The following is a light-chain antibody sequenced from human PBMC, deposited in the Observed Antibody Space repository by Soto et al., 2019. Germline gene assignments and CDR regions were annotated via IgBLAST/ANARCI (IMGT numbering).Light chain of an antibody. CDR2: DAS. CDR1: QIGSGSQ. CDR3: QQYGSSPWT. V-gene: IGKV3-20*01. Sequence: EIELTQSPGTLSLSPGERGTVSCRSSQIGSGSQLASYQQIPGQAPRLLMFDASRRATGIPDRFSGSGSGTDFTLTISRLEPEDFAVYYCQQYGSSPWTFCQGTKV. J-gene: IGKJ1*01.